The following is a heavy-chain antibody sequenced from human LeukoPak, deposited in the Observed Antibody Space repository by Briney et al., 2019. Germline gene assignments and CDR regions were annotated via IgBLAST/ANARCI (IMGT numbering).Heavy chain of an antibody. J-gene: IGHJ6*02. D-gene: IGHD2-15*01. CDR1: GGSIRSDLHY. CDR3: TRRASGSGGTQAGMDV. V-gene: IGHV4-39*01. CDR2: ILYTGDI. Sequence: SSETLSLTCTVSGGSIRSDLHYWDWIRQPPGKGLEWIGSILYTGDIWVKPSLKSRASISVDTSRNQFSLTLHSVNAIDTALYYCTRRASGSGGTQAGMDVWGQGTTVTVSS.